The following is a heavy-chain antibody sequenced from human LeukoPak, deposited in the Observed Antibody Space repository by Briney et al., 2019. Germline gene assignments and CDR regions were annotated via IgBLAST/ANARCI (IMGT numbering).Heavy chain of an antibody. J-gene: IGHJ4*02. CDR3: AKELDTMFFDY. D-gene: IGHD3-10*02. CDR2: AGWVGGAT. V-gene: IGHV3-43*01. Sequence: GGSLRLSCATSGFAFDRYTIHWVRQAPGKGLEWVSLAGWVGGATYYSDSVRGRFTISRDSGKNSVYLQMNSLTTDDTAFYFCAKELDTMFFDYWGQGALVTVSS. CDR1: GFAFDRYT.